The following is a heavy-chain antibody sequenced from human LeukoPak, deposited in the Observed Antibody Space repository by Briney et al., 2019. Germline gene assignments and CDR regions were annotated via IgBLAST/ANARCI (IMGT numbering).Heavy chain of an antibody. CDR2: IYYSGST. J-gene: IGHJ4*02. Sequence: SETLSLTCTVSGGSISSYYWIWIPEPPGKGLEWIGYIYYSGSTNYNPSLKSRVTISVDTSKNQFSLKLSSVTAADTAVYYCARDRHLRGFDYWGQGTLVAVSS. V-gene: IGHV4-59*01. CDR3: ARDRHLRGFDY. D-gene: IGHD3-3*02. CDR1: GGSISSYY.